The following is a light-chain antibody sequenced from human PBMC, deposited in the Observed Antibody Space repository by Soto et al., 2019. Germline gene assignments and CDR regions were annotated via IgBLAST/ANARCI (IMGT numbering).Light chain of an antibody. CDR2: GAS. CDR3: QQYDNWLT. Sequence: EIEMTQAPATRSVSPGERASLSCRASQSVSCNLDWYQHKPGQAPRLLIYGASTRGTGIRARFSGSGSGIEFTLTIRSLQSEDFAVYYCQQYDNWLTFGQGTKVDIK. J-gene: IGKJ1*01. V-gene: IGKV3-15*01. CDR1: QSVSCN.